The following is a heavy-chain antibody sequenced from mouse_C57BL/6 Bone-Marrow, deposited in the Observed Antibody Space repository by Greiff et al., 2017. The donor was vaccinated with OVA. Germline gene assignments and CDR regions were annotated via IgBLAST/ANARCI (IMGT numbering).Heavy chain of an antibody. CDR3: ASNNYGSSYLAWFAY. CDR2: IYPRSGNT. D-gene: IGHD1-1*01. Sequence: VKLQESGAELARPGASVKLSCKASGYTFTSYGISWVKQRTGQGLEWIGEIYPRSGNTYYNEKFKGKATLTADKSSSTAYMELRSLTSEDSAVYFCASNNYGSSYLAWFAYWGQGTLVTVSA. CDR1: GYTFTSYG. V-gene: IGHV1-81*01. J-gene: IGHJ3*01.